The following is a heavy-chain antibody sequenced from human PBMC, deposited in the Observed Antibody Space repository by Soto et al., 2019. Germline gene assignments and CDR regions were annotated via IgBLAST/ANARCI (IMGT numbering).Heavy chain of an antibody. CDR2: ISAYNGNT. CDR1: GYTFTSYG. V-gene: IGHV1-18*01. J-gene: IGHJ6*02. CDR3: ARDRCSSTSCYQPDYYYYGMDV. D-gene: IGHD2-2*01. Sequence: GASVKVSCKASGYTFTSYGIGWVRQAPGQGLEWMGWISAYNGNTNYAQKLQGRVTMTTDTSTSTAYMELRSLRSDDTAVYYCARDRCSSTSCYQPDYYYYGMDVWGQGTTVTVSS.